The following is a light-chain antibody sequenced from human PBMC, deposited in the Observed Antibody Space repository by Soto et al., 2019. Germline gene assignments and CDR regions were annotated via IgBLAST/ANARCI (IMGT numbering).Light chain of an antibody. CDR1: SSNIGKNY. J-gene: IGLJ3*02. CDR2: ENY. V-gene: IGLV1-51*01. Sequence: QSVLTQPPSVSAAPGQKFTISCSGSSSNIGKNYVYWYQQLPGTAPKLLIFENYKRPSGIPDRFSGSKSGTSATLGITGLQTGDDADYYCGTWDSSLSAGVFGGGTKLTVL. CDR3: GTWDSSLSAGV.